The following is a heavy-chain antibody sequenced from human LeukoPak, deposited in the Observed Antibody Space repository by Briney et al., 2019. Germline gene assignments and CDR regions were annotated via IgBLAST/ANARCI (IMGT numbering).Heavy chain of an antibody. J-gene: IGHJ5*02. CDR2: INHSGST. CDR3: ARGGEGQRITIFGVRKNNWFDP. V-gene: IGHV4-39*07. CDR1: GGSISSSSYY. D-gene: IGHD3-3*01. Sequence: SETLSLTCTVSGGSISSSSYYWSWIRQPPGKGLEWIGEINHSGSTNYNPSLKSRVTISVDTSKNQFSLKLSSVTAADTAVYYCARGGEGQRITIFGVRKNNWFDPWGQGTLVTVSS.